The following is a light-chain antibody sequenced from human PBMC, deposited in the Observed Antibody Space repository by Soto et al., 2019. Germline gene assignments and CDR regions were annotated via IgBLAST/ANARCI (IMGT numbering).Light chain of an antibody. CDR3: QQYGSSPPIT. Sequence: EIVMTQSPATLSVSPGGRATLSCRASQSISDTLAWYQQKPGQAPRLLIYDTSNRATGVPARFSGSGSGTDFTLTISSLEPEDCAVYYCQQYGSSPPITFGQGTRWRL. CDR2: DTS. CDR1: QSISDT. J-gene: IGKJ5*01. V-gene: IGKV3D-15*01.